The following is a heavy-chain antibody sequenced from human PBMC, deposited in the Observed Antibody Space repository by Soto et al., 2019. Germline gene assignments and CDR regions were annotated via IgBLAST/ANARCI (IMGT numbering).Heavy chain of an antibody. Sequence: GASVKVSCKASGGTFSSYAISWVRQAPGQGLEWMGGIIPIFGTANYAQKFQGRVTITADESTSTAYMELSSLRSEDTAVYYCARGFQVTIFGVVKGHYYYYGMDVWGQGTTVTVSS. V-gene: IGHV1-69*13. J-gene: IGHJ6*02. CDR1: GGTFSSYA. CDR2: IIPIFGTA. CDR3: ARGFQVTIFGVVKGHYYYYGMDV. D-gene: IGHD3-3*01.